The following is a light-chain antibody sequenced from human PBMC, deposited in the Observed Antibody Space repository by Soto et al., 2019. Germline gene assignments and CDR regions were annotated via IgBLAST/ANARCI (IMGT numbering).Light chain of an antibody. CDR1: QSVSSIN. V-gene: IGKV3-20*01. J-gene: IGKJ3*01. Sequence: EIVLTQSPGTLSLSPGERATLSCRASQSVSSINLAWYQQKPGQAPRLLIYGASSRATGIPDRFSGSGSGTDFTLTISRLEPEDFAVYYCQQYGSSTFTFGPGTKVDIK. CDR3: QQYGSSTFT. CDR2: GAS.